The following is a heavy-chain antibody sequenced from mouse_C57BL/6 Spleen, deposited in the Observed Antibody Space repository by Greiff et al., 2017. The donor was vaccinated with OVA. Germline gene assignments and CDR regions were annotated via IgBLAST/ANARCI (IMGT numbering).Heavy chain of an antibody. V-gene: IGHV1-18*01. J-gene: IGHJ4*01. CDR3: ARNYGSSYTLYAMDY. CDR1: GYTFTDYN. D-gene: IGHD1-1*01. Sequence: EVQLQQSGPELVKPGASVKIPCKASGYTFTDYNMDWVKQSHGKSLEWIGDINPNNGGTIYNQKFKGKATLTGDKSSSTAYMELRSLTSEDTAVYYCARNYGSSYTLYAMDYWGQGTSVTVSS. CDR2: INPNNGGT.